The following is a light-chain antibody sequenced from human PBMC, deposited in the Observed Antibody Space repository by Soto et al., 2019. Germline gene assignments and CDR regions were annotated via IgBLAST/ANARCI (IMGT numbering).Light chain of an antibody. Sequence: IVITQSPATLSVSPGEGVTPSCRASERLTTNLAWYQQSPGQAPRLLIYGTYTRATGIPTRFSGSGTGTEFTLTISSLESEDFAVYYCQQYNKWPRTLGGGTKVDIK. CDR3: QQYNKWPRT. J-gene: IGKJ4*01. CDR1: ERLTTN. V-gene: IGKV3D-15*01. CDR2: GTY.